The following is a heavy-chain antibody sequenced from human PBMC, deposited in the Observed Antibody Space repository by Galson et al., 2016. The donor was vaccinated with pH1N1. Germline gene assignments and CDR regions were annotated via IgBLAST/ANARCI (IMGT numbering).Heavy chain of an antibody. Sequence: SETLSLTCIVSGVSINSYYWSWIRQPPGKGLEWIAYIYFSGRTNYNPSLKSRVTISVDRSKNHFSLNVNSVTAADTAVYYCARRRGDWDAFDVWGQGTMVTISS. CDR3: ARRRGDWDAFDV. CDR2: IYFSGRT. J-gene: IGHJ3*01. V-gene: IGHV4-59*01. D-gene: IGHD2-21*02. CDR1: GVSINSYY.